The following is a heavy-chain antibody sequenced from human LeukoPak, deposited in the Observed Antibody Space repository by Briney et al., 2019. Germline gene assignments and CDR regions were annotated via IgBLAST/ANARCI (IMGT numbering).Heavy chain of an antibody. V-gene: IGHV4-61*01. CDR2: IYYSGST. Sequence: SQTLSLTCSVSGGSISSASYYWTWIRQPPGKGLEWIGYIYYSGSTNYNPSLKSRVTISVDTSRNQFSLKLSSVTAADTAVYYCARDSPLGATNYYYYYGMDVWGQGTTVTVSS. CDR1: GGSISSASYY. J-gene: IGHJ6*02. CDR3: ARDSPLGATNYYYYYGMDV. D-gene: IGHD1-26*01.